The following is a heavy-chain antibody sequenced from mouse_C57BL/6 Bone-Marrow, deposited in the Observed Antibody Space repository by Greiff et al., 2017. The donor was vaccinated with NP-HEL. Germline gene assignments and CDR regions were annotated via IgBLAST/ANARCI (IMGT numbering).Heavy chain of an antibody. Sequence: VQLQQPGAELVKPGASVKMSCKASGYTFTSYWITWVKQRPGQGLEWIGDIYPGSGSTNYNEKFKSKATLTVDTSSSTAYMQLSSLTSEDSAVYYCARNRITTVVVPFDYWGQGTTLTVSS. V-gene: IGHV1-55*01. CDR2: IYPGSGST. J-gene: IGHJ2*01. D-gene: IGHD1-1*01. CDR1: GYTFTSYW. CDR3: ARNRITTVVVPFDY.